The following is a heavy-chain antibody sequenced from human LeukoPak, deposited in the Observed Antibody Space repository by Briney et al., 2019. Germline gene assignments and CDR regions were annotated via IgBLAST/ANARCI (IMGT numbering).Heavy chain of an antibody. V-gene: IGHV4-59*08. CDR2: IQYRGST. CDR3: ARHFCGATCYSEYNWFDP. CDR1: GGSISSSY. Sequence: SETLSLTCTVSGGSISSSYWSWIRQPPGKGLEWIGCIQYRGSTNCNPSLKSRVTISVDTSKNQFSLKLSSVTAADTAVYYCARHFCGATCYSEYNWFDPWGQGTLVTVSS. J-gene: IGHJ5*02. D-gene: IGHD2-15*01.